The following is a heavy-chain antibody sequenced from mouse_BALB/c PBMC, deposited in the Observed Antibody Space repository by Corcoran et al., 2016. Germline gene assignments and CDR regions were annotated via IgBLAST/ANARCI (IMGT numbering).Heavy chain of an antibody. CDR3: ASEPYAMDY. CDR1: GYTFTNYG. J-gene: IGHJ4*01. V-gene: IGHV9-3-1*01. Sequence: QIQLVQSGPELKKPGETVKISCKASGYTFTNYGMNWVKQAPGKGLKWMGWINTYTGEPTYADDFKGRFAFSLETSASTAYLQINILKNEETATYFGASEPYAMDYWGQGTSVTVSS. D-gene: IGHD6-1*01. CDR2: INTYTGEP.